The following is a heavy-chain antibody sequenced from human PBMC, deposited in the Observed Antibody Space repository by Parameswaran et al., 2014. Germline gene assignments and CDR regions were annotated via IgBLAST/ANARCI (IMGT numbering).Heavy chain of an antibody. V-gene: IGHV1-58*01. J-gene: IGHJ6*02. D-gene: IGHD1-1*01. CDR2: IVVGSGNT. CDR3: AAEQRENYYYYGMDV. Sequence: WVRQAPGQRLEWIGWIVVGSGNTNYAQKFQERVTITRDMSTSTAYMELSSLRSEDTAVYYCAAEQRENYYYYGMDVWGQGTTVTVSS.